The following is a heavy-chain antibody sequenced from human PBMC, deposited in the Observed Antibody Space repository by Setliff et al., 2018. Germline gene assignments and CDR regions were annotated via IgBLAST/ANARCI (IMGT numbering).Heavy chain of an antibody. Sequence: PSETLSLTCAVYGGSFSAYYWRWIRQAPGKGLEWIGEINQSGSTNYNPSLKSRVTMSVDTSKNQFSLKLSSVTAADTAVYYCARGPLGYFDYWDQGTLVTVSS. CDR3: ARGPLGYFDY. V-gene: IGHV4-34*01. J-gene: IGHJ4*02. CDR1: GGSFSAYY. D-gene: IGHD3-3*02. CDR2: INQSGST.